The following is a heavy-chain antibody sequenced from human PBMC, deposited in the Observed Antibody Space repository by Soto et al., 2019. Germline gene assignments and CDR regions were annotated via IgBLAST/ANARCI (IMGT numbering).Heavy chain of an antibody. CDR3: ASALYIVATITGDSGDY. J-gene: IGHJ4*02. Sequence: ASVKVSCKASGGTFSSYAISWVRQAPGQGLEWMGGIIPIFGTANYAQKFQGRVTITADESTSTAYMELSSLRSEDTAVYYCASALYIVATITGDSGDYWGQGTLVTVSS. CDR1: GGTFSSYA. D-gene: IGHD5-12*01. V-gene: IGHV1-69*13. CDR2: IIPIFGTA.